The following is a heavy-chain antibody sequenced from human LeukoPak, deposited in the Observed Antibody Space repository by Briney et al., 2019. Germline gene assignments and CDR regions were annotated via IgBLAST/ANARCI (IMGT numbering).Heavy chain of an antibody. CDR2: INAANGDR. CDR1: GYTFTTYA. CDR3: ARGTPLGCSGGSCYSSGV. Sequence: GASVKVSCKASGYTFTTYAMHWVRQSPGQRLEWLGYINAANGDRRYSQKFQGRVTITNDTSASTAYMELSSLRSEDTAVYYCARGTPLGCSGGSCYSSGVWGQGTTVTVSS. D-gene: IGHD2-15*01. J-gene: IGHJ6*02. V-gene: IGHV1-3*01.